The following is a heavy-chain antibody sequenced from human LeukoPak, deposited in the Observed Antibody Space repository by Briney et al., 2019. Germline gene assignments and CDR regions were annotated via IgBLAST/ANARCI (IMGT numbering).Heavy chain of an antibody. Sequence: GESLKISCKGTGYTFTSYWIAWVRQMPGKGLEWMGIIHPGDSETVYSPSFQGQVTMSADKSITTAYLQWSSLKASDTAMYYCARRDGYNSFYFDYWGQGTLVTVSS. D-gene: IGHD5-24*01. J-gene: IGHJ4*02. CDR1: GYTFTSYW. V-gene: IGHV5-51*01. CDR3: ARRDGYNSFYFDY. CDR2: IHPGDSET.